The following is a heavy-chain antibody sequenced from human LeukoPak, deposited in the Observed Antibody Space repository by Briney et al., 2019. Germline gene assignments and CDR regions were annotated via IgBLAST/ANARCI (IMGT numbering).Heavy chain of an antibody. CDR1: GGSIGSYY. J-gene: IGHJ6*02. CDR3: AREDPQTTVPEGLDV. Sequence: SEALSLTCAVSGGSIGSYYWSWLRQPPGRGLEWIGYIYYSGTTNYNPSLKSRVTISVDTSKNQFSLKLTSVTAADTAVYYCAREDPQTTVPEGLDVWGQGTTVTVTS. V-gene: IGHV4-59*01. D-gene: IGHD4-17*01. CDR2: IYYSGTT.